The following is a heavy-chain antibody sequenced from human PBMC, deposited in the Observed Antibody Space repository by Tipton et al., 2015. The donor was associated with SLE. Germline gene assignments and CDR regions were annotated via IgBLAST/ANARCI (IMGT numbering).Heavy chain of an antibody. CDR3: TRAPTVVCAKYWFGL. D-gene: IGHD2/OR15-2a*01. CDR1: GFTFGGYG. J-gene: IGHJ5*02. Sequence: SLRLSCAASGFTFGGYGMNWVRPSPGEGLGWVGFIRNRACGETTEYAAPVKGRFITSRNTSRNISYLQMNSPEIEDTAVYYCTRAPTVVCAKYWFGLWAQGTLVAVSS. V-gene: IGHV3-49*04. CDR2: IRNRACGETT.